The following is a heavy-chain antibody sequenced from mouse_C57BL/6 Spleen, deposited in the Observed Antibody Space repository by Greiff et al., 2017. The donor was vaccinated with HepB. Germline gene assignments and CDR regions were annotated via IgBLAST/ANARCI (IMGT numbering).Heavy chain of an antibody. J-gene: IGHJ4*01. CDR1: GFTFSDYY. CDR2: INYDGSST. Sequence: EVQRVESEGGLVQPGSSMKLSCTASGFTFSDYYMAWVRQVPEKGLEWVANINYDGSSTYYLDSLKSRFIISRDNAKNILYLQMSSLKSEDTATYYCARDNDDYAMDYWGQGTSVTVSS. V-gene: IGHV5-16*01. CDR3: ARDNDDYAMDY. D-gene: IGHD2-12*01.